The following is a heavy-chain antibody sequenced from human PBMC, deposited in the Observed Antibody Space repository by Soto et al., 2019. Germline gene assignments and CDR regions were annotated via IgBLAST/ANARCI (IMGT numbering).Heavy chain of an antibody. CDR2: MSFDGSKA. V-gene: IGHV3-30*04. J-gene: IGHJ6*02. CDR1: RFTLSSYA. D-gene: IGHD2-2*01. Sequence: QVQLVESGGGVVQPGRSLSLSCAASRFTLSSYAVHWVRQAPGKGLEWVAVMSFDGSKASHADSVKGRFTISRDNSKNTVSLQMNSLRVEDSAVYYCARGPPGVVPGAIGSGGMDVWGQGTTVTVSS. CDR3: ARGPPGVVPGAIGSGGMDV.